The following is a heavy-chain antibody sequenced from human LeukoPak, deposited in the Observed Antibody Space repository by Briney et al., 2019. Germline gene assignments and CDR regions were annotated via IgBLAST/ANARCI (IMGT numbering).Heavy chain of an antibody. Sequence: SETLSLTCTVSGGSISSSNYHWAWIRQPPGKGLEWIGSIYYTGSTYYNSSLKSRVTISVDTSENQFSLKLNSVTAADTAVYYCASRVYQLGHWYIDLWGRGTLLTVSS. CDR2: IYYTGST. CDR1: GGSISSSNYH. D-gene: IGHD6-6*01. CDR3: ASRVYQLGHWYIDL. J-gene: IGHJ2*01. V-gene: IGHV4-39*01.